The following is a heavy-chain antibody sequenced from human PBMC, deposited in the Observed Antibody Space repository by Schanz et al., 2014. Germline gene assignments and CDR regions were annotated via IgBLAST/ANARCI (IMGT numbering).Heavy chain of an antibody. CDR3: ARGTMPGTFDI. Sequence: QVQLEQSGAEVKKPGASVKVSCKTSGYAFSDYGITWVRQAPGQGLQWMGWISPYTGNTNYAQTLQGRVTMTADTSTSTAYMELSSLRYEDTALYYCARGTMPGTFDIWGQGTMVTVSS. D-gene: IGHD2-2*01. V-gene: IGHV1-18*01. CDR2: ISPYTGNT. CDR1: GYAFSDYG. J-gene: IGHJ3*02.